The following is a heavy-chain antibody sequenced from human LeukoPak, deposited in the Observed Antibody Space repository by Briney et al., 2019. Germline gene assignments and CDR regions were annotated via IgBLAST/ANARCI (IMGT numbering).Heavy chain of an antibody. Sequence: SETLSLTCTVSGGSISSGGYYWSWIPQHPGKGLEWIGYIYYSGSTYYNPSLKSRVTISVDTSKNQFSLKLSSVTAADTAVYYCARTPQVIFDYWGQGTLVTVSS. CDR2: IYYSGST. CDR1: GGSISSGGYY. CDR3: ARTPQVIFDY. J-gene: IGHJ4*02. D-gene: IGHD3-22*01. V-gene: IGHV4-31*03.